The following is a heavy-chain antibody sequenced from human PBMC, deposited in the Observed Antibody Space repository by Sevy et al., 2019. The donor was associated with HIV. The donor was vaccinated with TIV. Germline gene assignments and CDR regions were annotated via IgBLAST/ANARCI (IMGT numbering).Heavy chain of an antibody. D-gene: IGHD2-2*01. CDR2: ISNSGSII. J-gene: IGHJ6*02. V-gene: IGHV3-48*03. CDR1: GFTFSSYE. CDR3: TTEAVDCSTPTCSLAMDV. Sequence: GGSLRLSCVASGFTFSSYEMNWVRQAPGKGLEWVSHISNSGSIIYYEDSVKGRFTISRDNAKNSLYLQMNSLRAEDTAVYYCTTEAVDCSTPTCSLAMDVWGQGTTVTVSS.